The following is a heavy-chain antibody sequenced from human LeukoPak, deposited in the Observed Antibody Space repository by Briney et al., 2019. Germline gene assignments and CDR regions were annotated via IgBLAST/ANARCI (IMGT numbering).Heavy chain of an antibody. V-gene: IGHV3-23*01. J-gene: IGHJ5*01. Sequence: QPGRSLRLSCAASGFAFSFSAMSWLRQPPGKGLEWVSTINANSVASSYAASVRGRFTISRDNSKSTLYLHLNTLRVEDTAVYYCAKPISGGLAVTADWFDPWGQGTLVVVSS. D-gene: IGHD6-19*01. CDR3: AKPISGGLAVTADWFDP. CDR1: GFAFSFSA. CDR2: INANSVAS.